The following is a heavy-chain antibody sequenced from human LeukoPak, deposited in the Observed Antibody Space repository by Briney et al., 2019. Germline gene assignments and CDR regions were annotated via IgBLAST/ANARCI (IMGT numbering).Heavy chain of an antibody. CDR2: ISSNGGST. V-gene: IGHV3-64D*09. D-gene: IGHD1-1*01. CDR3: VKEDNQSPGGDY. J-gene: IGHJ4*02. Sequence: GGSLRLSCSASGFTLSTYAMHWVRQPPGKGLEYVSVISSNGGSTYYAESVKGRFTISRDNSKNTLYLQMTSLRPEDTAVYYCVKEDNQSPGGDYWGRGTLVTVSS. CDR1: GFTLSTYA.